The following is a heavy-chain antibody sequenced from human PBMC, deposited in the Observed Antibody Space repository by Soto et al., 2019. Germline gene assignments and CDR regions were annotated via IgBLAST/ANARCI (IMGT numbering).Heavy chain of an antibody. CDR3: AQVPRYTVTPPDDY. Sequence: QVQLVESGGGVVQPGRSLRLSCVASGFIFGSYGMHWVRQAPGEGLEWVAVISYDGTNKYYADSVKGRFTISRDNSKTTLWLQMNSLGAEDTAVYYCAQVPRYTVTPPDDYWGQGTLVTVSS. CDR2: ISYDGTNK. J-gene: IGHJ4*02. V-gene: IGHV3-30*18. D-gene: IGHD4-17*01. CDR1: GFIFGSYG.